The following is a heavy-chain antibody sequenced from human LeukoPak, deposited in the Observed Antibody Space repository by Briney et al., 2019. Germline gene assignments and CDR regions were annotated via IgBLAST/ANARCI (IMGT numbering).Heavy chain of an antibody. J-gene: IGHJ4*02. Sequence: GGSLRLSCAASGFTFSSYSMNWVRQAPGKGLEWVSYISSSSSTIYYADSVKGRFTISRDNSKNTLYLQMNSLRAEDTAVYYCASDPGGWLLDYWGQGTLVTVSS. CDR3: ASDPGGWLLDY. V-gene: IGHV3-48*01. CDR2: ISSSSSTI. D-gene: IGHD5-24*01. CDR1: GFTFSSYS.